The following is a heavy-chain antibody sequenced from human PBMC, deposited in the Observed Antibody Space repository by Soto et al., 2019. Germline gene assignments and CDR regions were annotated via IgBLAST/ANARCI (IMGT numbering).Heavy chain of an antibody. CDR1: GGSFSGYY. CDR2: INHSGST. D-gene: IGHD3-3*01. V-gene: IGHV4-34*01. J-gene: IGHJ6*02. Sequence: SATLSLTCAVYGGSFSGYYWSWIRQPPGKGLEWIGEINHSGSTNYNPSLKSRVTTSVDTSKNQFSLKLSSVTAADTAVYYCARLDLEWLLSRGYYYYSMDGWGQVTTVT. CDR3: ARLDLEWLLSRGYYYYSMDG.